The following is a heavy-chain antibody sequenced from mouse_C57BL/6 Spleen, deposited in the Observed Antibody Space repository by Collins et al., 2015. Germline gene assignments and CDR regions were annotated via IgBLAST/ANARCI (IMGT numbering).Heavy chain of an antibody. Sequence: EVNLEESGGGLVQPGGSMKLSCAASGFTFSDAWMDWVRQSPEKGLEWVAEIRNKANNYATYYAESVKGRFTISRDDSKSSVYLQMNSLRAEDTGIYYCTSACYSHYGGYFDVWGTGTTVTVSS. J-gene: IGHJ1*03. CDR2: IRNKANNYAT. CDR3: TSACYSHYGGYFDV. CDR1: GFTFSDAW. D-gene: IGHD2-5*01. V-gene: IGHV6-6*01.